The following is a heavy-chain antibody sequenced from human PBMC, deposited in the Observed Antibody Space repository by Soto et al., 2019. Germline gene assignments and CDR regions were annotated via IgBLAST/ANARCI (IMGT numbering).Heavy chain of an antibody. CDR2: IEDGGSES. Sequence: EVHLVEAGGGLVQPGESLRLSCATSGFTLSDNWMSWVRQAPGKGLEWVPNIEDGGSESWYADSVKGRFTIFRGTAKNALFRQMTGMRAEDTAMYYWTRNADWGQGTLVTVSS. CDR1: GFTLSDNW. D-gene: IGHD2-2*01. V-gene: IGHV3-7*01. J-gene: IGHJ4*02. CDR3: TRNAD.